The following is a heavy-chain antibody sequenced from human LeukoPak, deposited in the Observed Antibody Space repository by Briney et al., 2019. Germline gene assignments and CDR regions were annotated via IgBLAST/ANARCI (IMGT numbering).Heavy chain of an antibody. J-gene: IGHJ4*02. Sequence: PGGSLRLSCEASGFTFSSYGMSWVRQAPGKGLEWVSSISGSGGSTYYADSVKGRFTISRDNSKNTLYVQMNSLRAEDTAVYYCAKDRLRVAGGFDYWGQGTLVTVSS. CDR1: GFTFSSYG. CDR3: AKDRLRVAGGFDY. V-gene: IGHV3-23*01. CDR2: ISGSGGST. D-gene: IGHD3-10*01.